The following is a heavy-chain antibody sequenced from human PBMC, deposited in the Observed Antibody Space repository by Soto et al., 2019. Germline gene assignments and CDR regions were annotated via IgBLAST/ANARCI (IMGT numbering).Heavy chain of an antibody. J-gene: IGHJ5*02. Sequence: EVQLLESGGGLVQPGGSLRLSCAASGFTFSNYAMAWVRQAPGKGLEWVSSISGSGLSTYYADSVKGRFTISRDNSKNTLSLQMNSLRAEDTAVYYCAERGGQWLHWFDPWGQGTLVTVSS. CDR1: GFTFSNYA. V-gene: IGHV3-23*01. CDR3: AERGGQWLHWFDP. CDR2: ISGSGLST. D-gene: IGHD6-19*01.